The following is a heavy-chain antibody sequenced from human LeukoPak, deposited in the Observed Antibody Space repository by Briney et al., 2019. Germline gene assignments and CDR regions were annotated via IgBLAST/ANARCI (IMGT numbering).Heavy chain of an antibody. CDR3: ARIRGIAVAGTIDY. J-gene: IGHJ4*02. D-gene: IGHD6-19*01. V-gene: IGHV3-30-3*02. Sequence: PGRSLRLSCAASGFTFSSYAMHWVRQAPGKGLEWVAVISYDGSNKYYADSVKGRFTISRDNSKNTLYLQMNSLRAEDTAVYYCARIRGIAVAGTIDYWGQGTLVTVYS. CDR1: GFTFSSYA. CDR2: ISYDGSNK.